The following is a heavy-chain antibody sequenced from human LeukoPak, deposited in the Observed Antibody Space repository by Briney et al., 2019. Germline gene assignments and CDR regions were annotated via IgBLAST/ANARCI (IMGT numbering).Heavy chain of an antibody. CDR3: ARDGHGDIDY. J-gene: IGHJ4*02. D-gene: IGHD4-17*01. CDR1: GSIVSSNY. CDR2: IYTDGST. V-gene: IGHV3-53*01. Sequence: GGSLRLSCAASGSIVSSNYMSWVRQPPGKGLEWVSIIYTDGSTYYADSVKGRFTISRDNSKNTLYLQMSSLRAEDTAVYYCARDGHGDIDYWGQGTLVTVSS.